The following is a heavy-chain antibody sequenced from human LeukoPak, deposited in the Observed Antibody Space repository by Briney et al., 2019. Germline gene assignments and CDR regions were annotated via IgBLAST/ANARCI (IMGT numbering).Heavy chain of an antibody. CDR1: GYSFTSYW. D-gene: IGHD3-10*01. J-gene: IGHJ4*02. CDR2: IYPGDSDT. CDR3: ARHRLGGEWPNYFDY. Sequence: GESLKISCKGSGYSFTSYWIGWVRQMPGKGLEWKGIIYPGDSDTRYSPSFQGQVTISADKSISTAYLQWSSLKASDTAMYYCARHRLGGEWPNYFDYWGQGTLVTVSS. V-gene: IGHV5-51*01.